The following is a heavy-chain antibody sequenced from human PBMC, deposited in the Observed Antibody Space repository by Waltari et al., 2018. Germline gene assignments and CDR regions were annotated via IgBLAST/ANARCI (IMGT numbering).Heavy chain of an antibody. CDR2: IYHSRST. D-gene: IGHD6-6*01. CDR1: GGSLRSSNW. J-gene: IGHJ5*02. Sequence: QVQLQESGPGLVKPSGTLSLTCAVSGGSLRSSNWWSWVRQPPGKGLEWIGEIYHSRSTNYNPSLKSCVTVSVDKSKNQFSRRLSSVTAADPAVYYCARCLSSIAARRWFDPWGQGTLVTVSS. V-gene: IGHV4-4*02. CDR3: ARCLSSIAARRWFDP.